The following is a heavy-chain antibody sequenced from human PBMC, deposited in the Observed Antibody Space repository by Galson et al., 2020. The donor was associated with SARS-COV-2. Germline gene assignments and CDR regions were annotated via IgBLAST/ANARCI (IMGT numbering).Heavy chain of an antibody. CDR1: GFTFSSYG. CDR2: ISYDGSNK. D-gene: IGHD4-17*01. Sequence: TGGSLRLSCAASGFTFSSYGMHWVRQAPGKGLEWVAVISYDGSNKYYADSVKGRFTISRDNSKNTLYLQMNSLRAEDTAVYYCAKGYGGNSWGWGQGTLVTVSP. CDR3: AKGYGGNSWG. V-gene: IGHV3-30*18. J-gene: IGHJ4*02.